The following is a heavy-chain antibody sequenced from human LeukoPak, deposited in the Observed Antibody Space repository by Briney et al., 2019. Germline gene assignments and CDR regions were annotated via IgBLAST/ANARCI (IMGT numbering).Heavy chain of an antibody. CDR2: ISGSGGST. J-gene: IGHJ4*02. D-gene: IGHD2-2*01. Sequence: GGSLRLSCAASGFTFSSYAMSWVRQAPGKGLEWASAISGSGGSTYYADSVKGRFTISRDNSKNTLYLQMNSLRAEDTAVYYCAKVLRYCSSTSCYPYYFDYWGQGTLVTVSS. CDR1: GFTFSSYA. CDR3: AKVLRYCSSTSCYPYYFDY. V-gene: IGHV3-23*01.